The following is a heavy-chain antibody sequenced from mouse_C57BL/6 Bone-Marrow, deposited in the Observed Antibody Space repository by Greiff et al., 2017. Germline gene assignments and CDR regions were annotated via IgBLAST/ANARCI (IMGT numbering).Heavy chain of an antibody. CDR1: GYTFTSYW. CDR2: IDPSDRYT. J-gene: IGHJ2*01. D-gene: IGHD1-1*02. V-gene: IGHV1-50*01. CDR3: AREGGLGGDFDY. Sequence: VQLQQPGAELVKPGASVKLSCKASGYTFTSYWMQWVKQRPGQGLEWIGEIDPSDRYTNYNQKFKGKATLTVDTSSSTAYMQLSSLTSEDSAVYYCAREGGLGGDFDYWGQGTTLTVSS.